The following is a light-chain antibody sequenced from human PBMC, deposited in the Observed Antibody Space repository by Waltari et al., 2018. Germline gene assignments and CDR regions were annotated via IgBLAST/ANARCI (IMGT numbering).Light chain of an antibody. V-gene: IGLV4-69*01. CDR2: VNSDGSH. Sequence: QLVLTQSPSASASLGASVKLTCTLSSGHSSNVIAWLQQHPQKGPRYLMKVNSDGSHSKGDDIPDRFSGSSSGAERYLTISGLQSEDEADYYCQTGGHGTWVFGGGTKLTVL. CDR1: SGHSSNV. J-gene: IGLJ3*02. CDR3: QTGGHGTWV.